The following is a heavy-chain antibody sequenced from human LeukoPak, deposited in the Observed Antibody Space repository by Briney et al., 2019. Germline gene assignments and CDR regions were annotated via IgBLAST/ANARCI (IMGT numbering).Heavy chain of an antibody. CDR2: ISGSGGST. CDR3: AKDRTDILTGGSYRVGAFDI. J-gene: IGHJ3*02. Sequence: GGSLRLSCAASGFTFSSYAMSWVRQAPGKGLEWVSAISGSGGSTYYADSVKGRFTISRDNSKNTLYLQMNSLRAEDTAVYYCAKDRTDILTGGSYRVGAFDIWGQGTMVTVSS. CDR1: GFTFSSYA. V-gene: IGHV3-23*01. D-gene: IGHD3-9*01.